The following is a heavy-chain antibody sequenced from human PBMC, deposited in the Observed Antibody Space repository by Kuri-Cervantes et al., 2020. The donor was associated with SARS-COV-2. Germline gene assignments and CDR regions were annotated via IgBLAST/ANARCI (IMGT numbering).Heavy chain of an antibody. CDR3: ARTLGEDIVVVPAATFDY. V-gene: IGHV3-30-3*01. CDR1: GLTFSSYA. D-gene: IGHD2-2*01. J-gene: IGHJ4*02. CDR2: ISYDGSNK. Sequence: LSLTCAASGLTFSSYAMHWVRQAPGKGLEWVAVISYDGSNKYYADSVKGRFTISRDNSKNTLYLQMNSLRAEDTAVYYCARTLGEDIVVVPAATFDYWGQGTLVTVSS.